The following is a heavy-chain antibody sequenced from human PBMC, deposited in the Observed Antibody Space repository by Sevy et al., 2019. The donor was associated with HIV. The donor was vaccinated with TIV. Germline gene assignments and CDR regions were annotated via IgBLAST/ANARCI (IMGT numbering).Heavy chain of an antibody. CDR3: ARRIRYDSSGYGYYFDY. CDR1: GFTFDDYG. J-gene: IGHJ4*02. Sequence: GGSLRLSCAASGFTFDDYGMSGVRQAPGKGLEWFSGINWNGGSTGYADSVKGRFSISRDNAKNSLYLQMNSLRAEDTAVYHCARRIRYDSSGYGYYFDYWGQGTLVTVSS. D-gene: IGHD3-22*01. CDR2: INWNGGST. V-gene: IGHV3-20*01.